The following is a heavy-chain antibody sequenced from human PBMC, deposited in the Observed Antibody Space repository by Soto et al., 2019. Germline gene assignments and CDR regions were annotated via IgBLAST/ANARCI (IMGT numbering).Heavy chain of an antibody. J-gene: IGHJ4*02. Sequence: SETLSLTCTVSDYSIGSGYYWGWIRQPPGKGLEWIGSIIHSGTTYYNPSLKTRVTISVHTPKNQFSLKMSSVTAADTAVYYCARGIGYCSSINCYSSRRLRFDSWGQGTLVTVSS. V-gene: IGHV4-38-2*02. CDR2: IIHSGTT. CDR1: DYSIGSGYY. CDR3: ARGIGYCSSINCYSSRRLRFDS. D-gene: IGHD2-2*01.